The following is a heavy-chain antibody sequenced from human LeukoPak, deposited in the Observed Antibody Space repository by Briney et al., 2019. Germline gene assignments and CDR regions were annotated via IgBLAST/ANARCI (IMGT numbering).Heavy chain of an antibody. CDR1: GYTFTNYD. D-gene: IGHD5-18*01. CDR3: ARFTAMPHYYYYYMDV. V-gene: IGHV1-8*01. Sequence: ASVKVSCKASGYTFTNYDFNWVRQATGQGLEWMGWMNPNSGATGYAQKFQGRVTMTRDTSINTAYMELSSLRSEDTAVYYCARFTAMPHYYYYYMDVWGKGTTVTVSS. CDR2: MNPNSGAT. J-gene: IGHJ6*03.